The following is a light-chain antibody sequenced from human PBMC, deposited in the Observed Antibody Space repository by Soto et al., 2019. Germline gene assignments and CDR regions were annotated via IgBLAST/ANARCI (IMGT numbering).Light chain of an antibody. J-gene: IGLJ1*01. V-gene: IGLV2-11*01. CDR1: SSDVGGYNF. CDR2: DVN. Sequence: QSVLTQTRSVSGSPGQSVTISCTGTSSDVGGYNFVSWYQQHPGKAPKVMIYDVNKRPSGVPDRFSGSKSGNTASLTISGLQAEDEADYYCCSYAGNSYVFGTGTKVTVL. CDR3: CSYAGNSYV.